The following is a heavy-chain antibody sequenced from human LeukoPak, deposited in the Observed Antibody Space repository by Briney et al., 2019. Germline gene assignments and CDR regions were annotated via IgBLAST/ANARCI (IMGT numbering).Heavy chain of an antibody. CDR3: ARGRGIAAAGVLFAY. D-gene: IGHD6-13*01. V-gene: IGHV1-2*02. CDR2: INPYSCGT. J-gene: IGHJ4*02. Sequence: ASVHVSCQASGYTFTGYYMHGLRQAPGRELDGMGWINPYSCGTNYAQKFQGRVTMTRDTSISTAYMELSRLISDDTAVYYCARGRGIAAAGVLFAYWGQGTLVTVSS. CDR1: GYTFTGYY.